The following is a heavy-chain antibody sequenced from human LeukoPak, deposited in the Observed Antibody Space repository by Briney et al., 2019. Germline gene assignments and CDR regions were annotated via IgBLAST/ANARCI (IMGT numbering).Heavy chain of an antibody. V-gene: IGHV1-18*01. CDR2: ISAYNGNT. D-gene: IGHD7-27*01. CDR3: ARVVLTGDYFDY. Sequence: ASVKVSCKASGYTFTNYGISWVRQAPGQGLEWMGWISAYNGNTNYAQKLQGRVTMTTDTSTSTAYMEPRSLRSDDTAVYYCARVVLTGDYFDYWGQGTQVTVSS. CDR1: GYTFTNYG. J-gene: IGHJ4*02.